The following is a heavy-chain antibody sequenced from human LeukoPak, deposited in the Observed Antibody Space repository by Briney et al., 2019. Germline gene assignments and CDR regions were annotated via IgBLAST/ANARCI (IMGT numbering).Heavy chain of an antibody. CDR3: ARPTAYSSSAWFDP. J-gene: IGHJ5*02. V-gene: IGHV1-18*01. CDR1: GYTFTSYG. Sequence: ASVKVSCKASGYTFTSYGISWVRQAPGQGLEWMGWISAYNGNTNYAQKLQGRVTMTTDTSTSTAYMELRSLRSDHTAVYYCARPTAYSSSAWFDPWGQGTLVTVSS. D-gene: IGHD6-6*01. CDR2: ISAYNGNT.